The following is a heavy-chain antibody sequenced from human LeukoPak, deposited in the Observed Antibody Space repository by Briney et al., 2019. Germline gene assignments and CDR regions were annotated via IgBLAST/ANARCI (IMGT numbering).Heavy chain of an antibody. J-gene: IGHJ6*02. CDR3: AKDYSTSWYQTGHYGMDV. V-gene: IGHV3-30*18. CDR2: MSSDGSDK. Sequence: GGSLRLSCAASGFTFSSFGMHWVRQAPGKGLEWVAVMSSDGSDKYYADSVMGRFTISRDNSKDTLYLQMNSLRVEDTAVYLCAKDYSTSWYQTGHYGMDVWGQGTTVTVSS. D-gene: IGHD6-13*01. CDR1: GFTFSSFG.